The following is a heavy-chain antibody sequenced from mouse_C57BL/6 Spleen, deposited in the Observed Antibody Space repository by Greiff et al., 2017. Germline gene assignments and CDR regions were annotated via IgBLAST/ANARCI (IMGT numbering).Heavy chain of an antibody. Sequence: QVQLQQSGPGLVQPSQSLSITCTVSGFSLTSYGVHWVRQSPGKGLEWLGVIWSGGSTDYNAAFISRLSISKANSKSQIFFKMNSLQADDTSIDYCASLYGYDAGGYAMDYWGQGTSVTVSS. CDR2: IWSGGST. D-gene: IGHD2-2*01. CDR1: GFSLTSYG. V-gene: IGHV2-2*01. J-gene: IGHJ4*01. CDR3: ASLYGYDAGGYAMDY.